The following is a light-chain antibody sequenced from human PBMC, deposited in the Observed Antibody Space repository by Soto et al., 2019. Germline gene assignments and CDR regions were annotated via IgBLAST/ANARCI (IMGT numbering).Light chain of an antibody. CDR2: AAS. Sequence: DIQMTQSPSSLSASVGDRVTITCRASQSISNSLNWYQQKPGKAPKLLIYAASSLQSGVPLRFSGSGSGTDFTLTISSLQPEDSATFYCQQSYNTPYTFGQGPRLEIK. J-gene: IGKJ2*01. CDR1: QSISNS. CDR3: QQSYNTPYT. V-gene: IGKV1-39*01.